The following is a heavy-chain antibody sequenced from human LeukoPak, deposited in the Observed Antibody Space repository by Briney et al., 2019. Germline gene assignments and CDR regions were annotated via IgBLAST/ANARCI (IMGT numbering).Heavy chain of an antibody. CDR2: MNPHSGET. Sequence: ASVNVSCKPSGYRFTPYPLHWVRQAPGQGLEWLGWMNPHSGETNNAQKFQGRVTMTRDTSISVAYMELSSLRSDDMAVYFCARGMDAEAFQNWGQGTLVIVSS. CDR3: ARGMDAEAFQN. D-gene: IGHD2-2*03. V-gene: IGHV1-2*02. J-gene: IGHJ1*01. CDR1: GYRFTPYP.